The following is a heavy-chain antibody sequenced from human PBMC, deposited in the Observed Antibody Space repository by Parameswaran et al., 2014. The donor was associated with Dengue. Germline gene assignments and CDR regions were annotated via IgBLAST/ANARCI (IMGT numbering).Heavy chain of an antibody. V-gene: IGHV3-21*01. J-gene: IGHJ3*02. Sequence: VRQAPGKGLEWVSSISSSSSYIYYADSVKGRFTISRDNAKNSLYLQMNSLRAEDTAVYYCARDTMHYYDSSGYSNDAFDIWGQGTMVTVSS. D-gene: IGHD3-22*01. CDR3: ARDTMHYYDSSGYSNDAFDI. CDR2: ISSSSSYI.